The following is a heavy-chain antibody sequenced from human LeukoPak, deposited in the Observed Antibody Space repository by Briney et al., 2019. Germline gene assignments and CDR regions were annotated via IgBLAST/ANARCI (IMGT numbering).Heavy chain of an antibody. V-gene: IGHV3-74*01. J-gene: IGHJ1*01. Sequence: GGSLRLSCAASGFTFSTYWMHWVRQAPGKGLVWVSRIKSDGGTNYADSMKGRFTISRDNAKKTVSLQMNSLRPEDTGVYYCARALSEIGGYYPEYFRHWGQGTLVTVSS. D-gene: IGHD3-22*01. CDR2: IKSDGGT. CDR1: GFTFSTYW. CDR3: ARALSEIGGYYPEYFRH.